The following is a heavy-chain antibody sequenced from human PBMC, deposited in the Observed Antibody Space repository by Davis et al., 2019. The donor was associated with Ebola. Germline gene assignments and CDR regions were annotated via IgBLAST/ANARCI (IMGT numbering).Heavy chain of an antibody. D-gene: IGHD1-26*01. J-gene: IGHJ3*02. Sequence: SETLSLTCAVYGGSFSGYYWSWIRQPPGKGLAWIGEINHSGSTNYNPSLKSRVTISVDTSKNQFSLKLSSVTAADTAVYYCARPWYSGTYYDAYDIWGQGTMVAVSS. CDR2: INHSGST. CDR1: GGSFSGYY. V-gene: IGHV4-34*01. CDR3: ARPWYSGTYYDAYDI.